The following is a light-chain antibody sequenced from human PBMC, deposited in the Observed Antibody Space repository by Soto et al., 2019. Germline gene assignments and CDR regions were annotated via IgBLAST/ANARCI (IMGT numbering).Light chain of an antibody. CDR2: DTS. Sequence: EIVVTQSPATLSVSPGERVTLSCRVSQSVSSSLAWYQQRPGQAPRLLIYDTSTRAADIAARFSGSGSGTEFTLTISSLQSEDSAVYYCQQYVHWPPGAFGQGTTVEIK. J-gene: IGKJ1*01. V-gene: IGKV3-15*01. CDR1: QSVSSS. CDR3: QQYVHWPPGA.